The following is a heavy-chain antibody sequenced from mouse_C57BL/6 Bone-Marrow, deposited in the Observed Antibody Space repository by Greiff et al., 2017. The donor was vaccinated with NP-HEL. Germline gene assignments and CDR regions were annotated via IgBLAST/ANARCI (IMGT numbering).Heavy chain of an antibody. CDR2: INPNNGGT. Sequence: QLQQSGPELVKPGASVKIPCKASGYTFTDYNMDWVKQSHGKSLEWIGDINPNNGGTIYDQKFKGKATLTVDKSSSTAYMELRSLTSEDTAVYYCARGGVKRYYFDYWGQGTTLTVSS. D-gene: IGHD1-1*01. CDR1: GYTFTDYN. V-gene: IGHV1-18*01. J-gene: IGHJ2*01. CDR3: ARGGVKRYYFDY.